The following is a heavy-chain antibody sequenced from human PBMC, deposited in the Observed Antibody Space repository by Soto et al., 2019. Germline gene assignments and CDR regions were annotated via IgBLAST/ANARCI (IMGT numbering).Heavy chain of an antibody. D-gene: IGHD6-13*01. V-gene: IGHV3-9*01. Sequence: EVQLVESGGGLVQPGRSLRLSCAASGFTFDDYAMHWVRQAPGKGLEWVSGISWNSGSIGYADSVKGRFTISRDNAKNSLYLQMNSLSAEDTALYYCAKDITAAGNLGYFDLWGRGTLVTVSS. J-gene: IGHJ2*01. CDR2: ISWNSGSI. CDR1: GFTFDDYA. CDR3: AKDITAAGNLGYFDL.